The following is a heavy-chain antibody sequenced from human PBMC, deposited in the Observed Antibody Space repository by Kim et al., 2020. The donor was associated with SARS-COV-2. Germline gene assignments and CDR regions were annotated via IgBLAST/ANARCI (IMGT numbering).Heavy chain of an antibody. D-gene: IGHD6-13*01. V-gene: IGHV5-51*01. CDR2: DP. J-gene: IGHJ4*02. Sequence: DPSYSPPFQGQATISADKSISTAYLQWSSLKASDTAMYYCARRISSWYDYWGQGTLVTVSS. CDR3: ARRISSWYDY.